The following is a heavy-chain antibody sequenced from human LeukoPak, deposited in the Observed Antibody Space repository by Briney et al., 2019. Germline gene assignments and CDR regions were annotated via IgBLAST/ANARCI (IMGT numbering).Heavy chain of an antibody. D-gene: IGHD3-16*01. CDR3: TRASVVGVTGLPDY. CDR2: IRNKAYGATP. Sequence: GGSLRLSCAASGFTFGSYGMTWVRQAPGKGLEWVGFIRNKAYGATPEYAASLKGRFTISRDDSNSIAYLQMNSLKTEDTAVYYCTRASVVGVTGLPDYWGQGTLVTVSS. V-gene: IGHV3-49*04. CDR1: GFTFGSYG. J-gene: IGHJ4*02.